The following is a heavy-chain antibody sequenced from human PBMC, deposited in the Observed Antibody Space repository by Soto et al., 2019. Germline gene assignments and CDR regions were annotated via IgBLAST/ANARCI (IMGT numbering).Heavy chain of an antibody. Sequence: QVQLQESGPGLVKPSQTLSLTCTVSGGSISSGDYYWSWIRQPPGKGLEWIGYIYYSGSTYYNPSLKSRVTISVDTSKNQFSLKLSSVTAADTAVYYCARVRRVYDFWSGPPSDYWGQGTLVTVSS. J-gene: IGHJ4*02. CDR2: IYYSGST. V-gene: IGHV4-30-4*01. CDR3: ARVRRVYDFWSGPPSDY. CDR1: GGSISSGDYY. D-gene: IGHD3-3*01.